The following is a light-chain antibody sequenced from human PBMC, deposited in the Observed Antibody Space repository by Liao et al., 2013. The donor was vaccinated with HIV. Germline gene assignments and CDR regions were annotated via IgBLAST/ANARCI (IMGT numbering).Light chain of an antibody. CDR1: KLGDQY. Sequence: SYELTQPPSVSVSPGQTASVTCSGDKLGDQYVSWYQQRPGQSPILVIYEDTKRPSGIPERFSGSNSGNTATLTISGAQALDDGDYYCQTWDTNLWVFGGGTKLTVL. CDR3: QTWDTNLWV. V-gene: IGLV3-1*01. J-gene: IGLJ3*02. CDR2: EDT.